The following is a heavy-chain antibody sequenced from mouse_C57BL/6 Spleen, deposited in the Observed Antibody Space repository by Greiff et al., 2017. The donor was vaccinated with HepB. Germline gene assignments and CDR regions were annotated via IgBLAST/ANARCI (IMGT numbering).Heavy chain of an antibody. Sequence: EVQGVESGGGLVKPGGSLKLSCAASGFTFSDYGMHWVRQAPEKGLEWVAYISSGSSTIYYADTVKGRFTISRDNAKNTLFLQMTSLRSEDTAMYYCARKAYYDYDDYAMDYWGQGTSVTVSS. CDR3: ARKAYYDYDDYAMDY. CDR2: ISSGSSTI. D-gene: IGHD2-4*01. J-gene: IGHJ4*01. V-gene: IGHV5-17*01. CDR1: GFTFSDYG.